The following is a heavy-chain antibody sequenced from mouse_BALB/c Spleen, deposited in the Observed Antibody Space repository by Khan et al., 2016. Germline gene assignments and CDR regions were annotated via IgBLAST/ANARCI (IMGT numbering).Heavy chain of an antibody. CDR3: ARDTARAIPFDY. Sequence: QIQLVQSGPELKKPGETVKISCKASGYTFTNYGMNWVKQAPGKGLKWMGWINTYTGETKYADDFKGRFAFSLETSASTAYLQINNLKIEDMATYFCARDTARAIPFDYWGQGTLVTVSA. CDR1: GYTFTNYG. CDR2: INTYTGET. V-gene: IGHV9-1*02. J-gene: IGHJ3*01. D-gene: IGHD3-1*01.